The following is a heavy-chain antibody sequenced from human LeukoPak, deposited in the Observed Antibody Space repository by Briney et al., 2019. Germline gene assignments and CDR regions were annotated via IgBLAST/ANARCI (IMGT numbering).Heavy chain of an antibody. CDR1: GFTFSTYG. D-gene: IGHD3-22*01. V-gene: IGHV3-30*02. J-gene: IGHJ4*02. CDR3: AKDYYDSSGRLYY. Sequence: QPGGSLRLSCAASGFTFSTYGMHWVRQAPGKGLEWVALIWYDGSNKYYADSVKGRFTISRDNSKNTLYLQMNSLRAEDTAVYYCAKDYYDSSGRLYYWGQGTLVTVSS. CDR2: IWYDGSNK.